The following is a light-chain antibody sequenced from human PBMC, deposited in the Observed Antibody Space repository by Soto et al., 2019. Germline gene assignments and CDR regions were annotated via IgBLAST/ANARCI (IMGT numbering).Light chain of an antibody. J-gene: IGKJ1*01. CDR3: QQYNNWPPWT. Sequence: EIVMTQSPATLSVSPGERATLSCRAIQSVSNNYLAWYQQKPGQAPRLLIYGASTRATGIPARFSGSGSGTDFTLTISSLQSEDFAVYYCQQYNNWPPWTFGQGTKVDIK. V-gene: IGKV3-15*01. CDR2: GAS. CDR1: QSVSNN.